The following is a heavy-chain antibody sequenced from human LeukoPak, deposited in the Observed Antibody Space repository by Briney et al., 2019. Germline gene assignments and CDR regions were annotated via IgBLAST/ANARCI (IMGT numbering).Heavy chain of an antibody. CDR1: GGSISSGGYS. CDR2: IYHSGST. Sequence: SETLSLTCAVSGGSISSGGYSWSWIRQPPGKGLEWIGYIYHSGSTYYNPSLKSRVTISVDTSKNQFSLKLSSVTAVDTAVYYCARSSPNLAGYFDYWGQGTLVTVSS. J-gene: IGHJ4*02. CDR3: ARSSPNLAGYFDY. V-gene: IGHV4-30-2*01. D-gene: IGHD3-10*01.